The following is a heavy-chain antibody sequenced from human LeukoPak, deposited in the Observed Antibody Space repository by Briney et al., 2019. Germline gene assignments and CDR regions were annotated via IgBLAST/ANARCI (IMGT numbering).Heavy chain of an antibody. CDR2: TYYRSKWYN. Sequence: SQTLSLTCAISGDSFSSNSAAWNWIRQSPSRGLEWLGRTYYRSKWYNDYAVSVKSRITINPDTSKNQFSLQLNSVTPVDTAVYYCARVRGDSSSSYFDYWGQGTLVTVSS. CDR3: ARVRGDSSSSYFDY. D-gene: IGHD6-6*01. V-gene: IGHV6-1*01. CDR1: GDSFSSNSAA. J-gene: IGHJ4*02.